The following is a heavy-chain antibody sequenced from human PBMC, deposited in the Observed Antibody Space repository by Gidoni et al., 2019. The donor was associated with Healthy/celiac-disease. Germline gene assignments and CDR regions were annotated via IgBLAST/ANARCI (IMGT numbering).Heavy chain of an antibody. J-gene: IGHJ4*02. D-gene: IGHD4-17*01. V-gene: IGHV3-30*18. CDR1: GLTSHRYG. CDR3: AKDRVDYGAYVWAPDY. Sequence: QGQLLASGGGVVTPWRSVRLHCTAAGLTSHRYGMHWFRQAPGKGLAWVAFISYDGSNKYYADSVKGLFTISSDNSKNTLYLQMNSLRSEDTAVYYCAKDRVDYGAYVWAPDYWVQGTLVTVSS. CDR2: ISYDGSNK.